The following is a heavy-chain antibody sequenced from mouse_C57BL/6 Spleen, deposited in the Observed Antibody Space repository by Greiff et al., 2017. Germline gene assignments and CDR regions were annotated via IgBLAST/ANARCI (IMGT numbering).Heavy chain of an antibody. J-gene: IGHJ3*01. CDR1: GFTFSSHA. V-gene: IGHV5-4*01. Sequence: EVQGVESGGGLVKPGGSLKLSCAASGFTFSSHAMSWVRQTPEKRLEWVATISDGGSYTYYPDNVKGRFTISRDNAKNNLYLQMSHLKSEDTAMYYCARGAGSFAYWGQATLVTVSA. CDR2: ISDGGSYT. CDR3: ARGAGSFAY.